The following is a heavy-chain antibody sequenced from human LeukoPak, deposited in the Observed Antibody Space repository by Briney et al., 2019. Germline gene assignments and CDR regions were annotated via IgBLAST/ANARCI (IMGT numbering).Heavy chain of an antibody. CDR1: GFTFSRYG. CDR2: ISYDGKNK. Sequence: GGSLRLSCEASGFTFSRYGMHWVRQAPGKGMEWVSVISYDGKNKFDADSVKGRFTISRDNSKNTLYLQMNSLRVEDTAVYYCARGGWYQLYYWGQGSLVTVSS. V-gene: IGHV3-30*03. D-gene: IGHD2-2*01. J-gene: IGHJ4*02. CDR3: ARGGWYQLYY.